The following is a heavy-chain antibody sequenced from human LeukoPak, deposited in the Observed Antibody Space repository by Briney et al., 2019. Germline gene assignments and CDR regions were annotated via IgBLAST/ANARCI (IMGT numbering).Heavy chain of an antibody. Sequence: SETLSLTCAVYGGSFSGYYWSWIRQPPGKGREWIGEINHSGSTNYNPSLKSRVTISVDTSKNQFSLKLSSVTAADTAVYYCARGAMVRGVRGDYWGQGTLVTVSS. J-gene: IGHJ4*02. CDR3: ARGAMVRGVRGDY. V-gene: IGHV4-34*01. CDR1: GGSFSGYY. D-gene: IGHD3-10*01. CDR2: INHSGST.